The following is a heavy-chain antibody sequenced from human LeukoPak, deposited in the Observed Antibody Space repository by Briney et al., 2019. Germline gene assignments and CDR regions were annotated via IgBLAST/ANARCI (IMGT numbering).Heavy chain of an antibody. CDR1: CFTLSNYA. Sequence: GSLRLFCAASCFTLSNYAMSWVRHAPGGGVEWGSAITATSGRTSYADSVKGRFTISRDNSKNTLYLRMSTKRAEDTSTYYCAKGYSSAWYGSYFDSWGQGTLVTVSS. D-gene: IGHD4-11*01. CDR3: AKGYSSAWYGSYFDS. CDR2: ITATSGRT. V-gene: IGHV3-23*01. J-gene: IGHJ4*02.